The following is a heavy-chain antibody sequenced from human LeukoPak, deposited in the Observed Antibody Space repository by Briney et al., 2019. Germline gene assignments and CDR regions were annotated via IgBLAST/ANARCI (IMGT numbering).Heavy chain of an antibody. V-gene: IGHV1-2*06. J-gene: IGHJ5*02. Sequence: ASVKVSCKASGYTFTGYHIHWVRQAPGQGLEWMGRINPYSGDTNFAQKFQGRVTMTRDTSISTAYMELSRLRSDDTAVYYCAREVGIVSSWGQGTLVTVSS. D-gene: IGHD5-12*01. CDR2: INPYSGDT. CDR3: AREVGIVSS. CDR1: GYTFTGYH.